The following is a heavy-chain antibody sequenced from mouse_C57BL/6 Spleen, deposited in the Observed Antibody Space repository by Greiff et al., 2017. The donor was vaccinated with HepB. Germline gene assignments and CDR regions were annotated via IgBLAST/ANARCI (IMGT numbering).Heavy chain of an antibody. CDR3: AKGYYDSAWFAY. D-gene: IGHD2-4*01. CDR1: GFTFSDYG. CDR2: ISSGSSTI. Sequence: EVQLVESGGGLVKPGGSLKLSCAASGFTFSDYGMHWVRQAPEKGLEWVAYISSGSSTIYYADTVKGRFTISRDNAKNTLFLQMTSLRSEDTAMYYCAKGYYDSAWFAYWGQGTLVTVSA. V-gene: IGHV5-17*01. J-gene: IGHJ3*01.